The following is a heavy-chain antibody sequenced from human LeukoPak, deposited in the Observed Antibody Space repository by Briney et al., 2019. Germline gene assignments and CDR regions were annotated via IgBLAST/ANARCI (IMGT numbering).Heavy chain of an antibody. Sequence: GRSLRLSCAASGFTFVDYAMRWVRQAPGKGLEWVSGIRGNSGSIGYADSVKGRFTISRDNAKNSLYLQMSSLRPEDTDLYYCAKDIDYYGSGSYYAYYGMEVWGQGTTVTVSS. CDR2: IRGNSGSI. CDR3: AKDIDYYGSGSYYAYYGMEV. V-gene: IGHV3-9*01. D-gene: IGHD3-10*01. J-gene: IGHJ6*02. CDR1: GFTFVDYA.